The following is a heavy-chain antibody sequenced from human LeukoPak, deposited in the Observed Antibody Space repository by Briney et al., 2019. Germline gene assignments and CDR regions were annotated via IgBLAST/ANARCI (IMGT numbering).Heavy chain of an antibody. J-gene: IGHJ5*02. CDR2: IIPIFGTA. V-gene: IGHV1-69*06. Sequence: ASVKASCKPSGDTLSSYAIISVRQAPGHALGWMGRIIPIFGTANYAQKFQGRVTITADKSTSTAYMELSSLRSEDTAVYYCARAEFWSGFDPWGQGTLVTVSS. CDR1: GDTLSSYA. D-gene: IGHD3-3*01. CDR3: ARAEFWSGFDP.